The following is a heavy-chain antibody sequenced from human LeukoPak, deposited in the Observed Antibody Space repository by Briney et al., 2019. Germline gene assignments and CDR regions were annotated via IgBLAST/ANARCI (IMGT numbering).Heavy chain of an antibody. CDR3: ARGQIQLWLQEYNWFDP. CDR2: LYYDGRT. D-gene: IGHD5-18*01. V-gene: IGHV4-39*01. CDR1: GNSVSSSNYY. Sequence: PSETLSLTCTVFGNSVSSSNYYWAWFRQPPGKGLDWIGSLYYDGRTYYSPSLESRVTVSVDTSKNQFALKLTSVTAADTAVYYCARGQIQLWLQEYNWFDPWGQGTLVTVSS. J-gene: IGHJ5*02.